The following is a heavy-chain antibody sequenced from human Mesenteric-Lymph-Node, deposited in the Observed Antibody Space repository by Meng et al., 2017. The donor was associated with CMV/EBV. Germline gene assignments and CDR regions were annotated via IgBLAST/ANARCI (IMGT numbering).Heavy chain of an antibody. Sequence: SETLSLTCTVSGGSISSYYWSWIRQPPGKGLEWIGYIYYSGSTNYTPSLKSRVTISVDTSKNQFSLKLSSVTAADTAVYYCARVIPDTAMVLYYFDYWGRGTLVTVSS. V-gene: IGHV4-59*01. CDR2: IYYSGST. CDR1: GGSISSYY. CDR3: ARVIPDTAMVLYYFDY. D-gene: IGHD5-18*01. J-gene: IGHJ4*02.